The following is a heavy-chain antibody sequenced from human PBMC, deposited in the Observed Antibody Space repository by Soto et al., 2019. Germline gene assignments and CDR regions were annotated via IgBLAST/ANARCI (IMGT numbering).Heavy chain of an antibody. Sequence: SETLSLTCTVSGGSISSGDYYWSWIRQPPGKGLEWIGYIYYSGSTYYNPSLKSRVTISVDTSKNQFSLKLSSVTAADTAVYYCARAHYGSGRAGYYYGMDVWGQGTTVTVSS. CDR1: GGSISSGDYY. CDR2: IYYSGST. CDR3: ARAHYGSGRAGYYYGMDV. J-gene: IGHJ6*02. V-gene: IGHV4-30-4*01. D-gene: IGHD3-10*01.